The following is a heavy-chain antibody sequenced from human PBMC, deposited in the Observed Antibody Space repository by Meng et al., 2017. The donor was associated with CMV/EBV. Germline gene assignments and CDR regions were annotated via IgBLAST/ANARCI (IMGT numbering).Heavy chain of an antibody. CDR2: INHSGST. J-gene: IGHJ4*02. V-gene: IGHV4-34*01. CDR1: GGSFSGYY. CDR3: ARGDLDY. Sequence: GSLRLSCAVHGGSFSGYYWSWIRQPPGKGLEWIGEINHSGSTNYNPSLKSRVTISVDTSKNQFSLKLSSVTAADTAVYYCARGDLDYWGQGTLVTVSS.